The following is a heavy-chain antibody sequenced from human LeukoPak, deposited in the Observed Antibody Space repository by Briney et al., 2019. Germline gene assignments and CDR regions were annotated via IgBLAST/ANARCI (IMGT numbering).Heavy chain of an antibody. J-gene: IGHJ6*02. CDR3: ARDPGIANGMDD. CDR2: IYGGGTT. D-gene: IGHD1-26*01. CDR1: GFTVSSDY. V-gene: IGHV3-66*01. Sequence: GGSLRLSCAASGFTVSSDYMSWVRQAPGKGLEWVSVIYGGGTTYYADSVKGRFTISRDNSKNTLFLQMNSLRAEDTAVYYCARDPGIANGMDDWGQGTTVTVFS.